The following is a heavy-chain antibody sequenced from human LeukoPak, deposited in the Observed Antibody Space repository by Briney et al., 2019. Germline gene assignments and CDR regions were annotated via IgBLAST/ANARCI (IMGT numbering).Heavy chain of an antibody. CDR1: GGTFSSYA. J-gene: IGHJ4*02. CDR3: ARMYGSGSYFNWDHFGY. V-gene: IGHV1-69*13. Sequence: RGASVKVSCKASGGTFSSYAISWVRQAPGQGLEWMGGIIPIFGTANYAQKFQGRVTITADESTSTAYMELSSLRSEDTAVYYCARMYGSGSYFNWDHFGYWGQGTLVTVSS. D-gene: IGHD3-10*01. CDR2: IIPIFGTA.